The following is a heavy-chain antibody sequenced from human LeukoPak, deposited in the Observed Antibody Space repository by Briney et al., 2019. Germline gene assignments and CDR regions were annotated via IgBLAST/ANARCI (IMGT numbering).Heavy chain of an antibody. CDR2: IYSGGST. V-gene: IGHV3-66*01. CDR1: GFTVSSNY. Sequence: GGSLRLSCAASGFTVSSNYMSWVRQAPGKGLEWVSVIYSGGSTYYADSVKGRFTISRDNSKSTLYLQMNSLRAEDTAVYYCARDRSYGSVDYWGQGTLVTVSS. D-gene: IGHD4-11*01. CDR3: ARDRSYGSVDY. J-gene: IGHJ4*02.